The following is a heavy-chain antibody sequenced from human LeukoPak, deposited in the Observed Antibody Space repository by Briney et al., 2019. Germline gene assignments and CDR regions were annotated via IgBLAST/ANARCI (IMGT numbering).Heavy chain of an antibody. CDR3: ARSARITMVRGVQVYYFDY. V-gene: IGHV4-59*01. CDR1: GGSISSYY. Sequence: PSETLSLTCTVSGGSISSYYWSWIRQPPGKGLEWIGYIYYSGSTNYNPSLKSRVTISVDTSKNQFSLKLSSVTAADTAVYYCARSARITMVRGVQVYYFDYWGQGTLVTVSS. CDR2: IYYSGST. D-gene: IGHD3-10*01. J-gene: IGHJ4*02.